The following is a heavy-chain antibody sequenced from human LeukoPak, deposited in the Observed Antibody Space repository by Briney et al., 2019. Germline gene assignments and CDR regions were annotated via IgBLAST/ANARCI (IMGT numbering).Heavy chain of an antibody. CDR3: ASGVAAAGTWGYWYFDL. CDR1: GGSFSGYY. V-gene: IGHV4-34*01. CDR2: INHSGST. D-gene: IGHD6-13*01. Sequence: SETLSLTCAVYGGSFSGYYWSWIRQPPGKGLEWIGEINHSGSTNYNPSLKSRVTISVDTSKNQFSLKLSSVTAADTAVYYCASGVAAAGTWGYWYFDLWGRGTLVTVSS. J-gene: IGHJ2*01.